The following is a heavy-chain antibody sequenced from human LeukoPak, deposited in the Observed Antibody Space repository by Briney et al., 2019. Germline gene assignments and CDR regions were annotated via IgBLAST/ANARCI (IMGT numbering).Heavy chain of an antibody. D-gene: IGHD4-23*01. CDR1: GFTFSSYS. CDR3: ARDRCLDYGGNSVCAFDI. J-gene: IGHJ3*02. V-gene: IGHV3-48*01. CDR2: ISSSSSTI. Sequence: GGSLRLSCAASGFTFSSYSMNWVRQAPGKGLEWVSYISSSSSTIYYADSVKGRFTISRDNAKNSLYLQMDSLRAEDTAVYYCARDRCLDYGGNSVCAFDIWGQGTMVTVSS.